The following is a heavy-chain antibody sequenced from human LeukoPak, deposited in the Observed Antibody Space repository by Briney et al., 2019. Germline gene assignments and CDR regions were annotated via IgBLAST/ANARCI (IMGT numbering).Heavy chain of an antibody. D-gene: IGHD3-10*01. J-gene: IGHJ4*02. CDR2: IYYSGST. CDR1: GGSISSYY. Sequence: PSETLSLTCTVSGGSISSYYWSWIRQPPGKGLEWIGYIYYSGSTNYNPSLKSRVTISVDTSKNQFSLKLSSVTAADTAVYYCARGAYGSGSSRLDYWGQGTLVTVSS. V-gene: IGHV4-59*08. CDR3: ARGAYGSGSSRLDY.